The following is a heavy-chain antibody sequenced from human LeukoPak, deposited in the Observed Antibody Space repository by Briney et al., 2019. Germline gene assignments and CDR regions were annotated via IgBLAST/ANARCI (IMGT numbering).Heavy chain of an antibody. CDR1: GGSISSSSYS. J-gene: IGHJ4*02. V-gene: IGHV4-39*01. CDR2: IYYSGST. CDR3: ASPPPSAVDY. Sequence: PSETLSLTCTVSGGSISSSSYSWGWIRHPPGKGLEWIGSIYYSGSTYYNPSLKSRVTISVDTSKNQFSLKLSSVTAADTAVYYCASPPPSAVDYWGQGTLVTVSS.